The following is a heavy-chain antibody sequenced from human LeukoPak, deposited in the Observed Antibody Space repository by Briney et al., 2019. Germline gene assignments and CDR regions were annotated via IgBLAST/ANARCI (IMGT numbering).Heavy chain of an antibody. D-gene: IGHD4-17*01. Sequence: ASVKVSCKASGYTFTSYYMHWVRQAPGQGLEWMGIINPSGGSTSYAQKFQGKVTMTRDTSTSTVYMELSSLRSEDTAVYYCATGTDYGDYPPSFDYWGQGTLVTVSS. V-gene: IGHV1-46*01. CDR3: ATGTDYGDYPPSFDY. CDR1: GYTFTSYY. CDR2: INPSGGST. J-gene: IGHJ4*02.